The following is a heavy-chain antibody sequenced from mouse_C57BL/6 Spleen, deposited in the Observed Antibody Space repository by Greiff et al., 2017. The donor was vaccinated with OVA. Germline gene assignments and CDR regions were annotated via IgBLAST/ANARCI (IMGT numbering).Heavy chain of an antibody. D-gene: IGHD1-1*01. Sequence: QVQLQQPGAELVRPGTSVKLSCKASGYSFTSYWLHWVKQRPGKGLAWIGVIDPSDSYTNYNQQFKGKATLTVDTSSSTAYMQLSSLTSEDEAVEYCGRRGVGATDYAMDDWGQGTSVTVSA. CDR1: GYSFTSYW. CDR2: IDPSDSYT. CDR3: GRRGVGATDYAMDD. J-gene: IGHJ4*01. V-gene: IGHV1-59*01.